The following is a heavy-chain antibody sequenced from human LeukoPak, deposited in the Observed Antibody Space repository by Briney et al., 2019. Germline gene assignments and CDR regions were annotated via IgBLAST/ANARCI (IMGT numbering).Heavy chain of an antibody. CDR3: ARDRINLAYCGGDCYSAFDI. J-gene: IGHJ3*02. CDR1: GFTFYSYA. CDR2: INQGGSEK. Sequence: WVSLTLSCAASGFTFYSYAMRWVRQAPGKGRVGVANINQGGSEKYCVVSVKGRFTISRDNAKKSLFLNMNSLRAEDTSVYYCARDRINLAYCGGDCYSAFDIWGQGTVVTVSS. D-gene: IGHD2-21*02. V-gene: IGHV3-7*01.